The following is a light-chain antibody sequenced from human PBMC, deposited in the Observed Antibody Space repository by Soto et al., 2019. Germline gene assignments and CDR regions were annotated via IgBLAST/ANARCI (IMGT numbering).Light chain of an antibody. CDR3: QQYNNWPWT. Sequence: EIVMTQSPATLSVSPGERATLSCRASQGVSSTLAWYQQKPGNAPRLLIYGASTRATGIPARFSGSGSGTEFTLTISSLQSEDFAVSYCQQYNNWPWTFGQGTKVEIK. V-gene: IGKV3D-15*01. CDR2: GAS. CDR1: QGVSST. J-gene: IGKJ1*01.